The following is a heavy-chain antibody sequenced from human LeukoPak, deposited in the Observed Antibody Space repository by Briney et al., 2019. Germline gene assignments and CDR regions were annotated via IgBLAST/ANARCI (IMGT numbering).Heavy chain of an antibody. D-gene: IGHD5-24*01. CDR3: AKSGYNRFDY. CDR1: GFTFSSYA. Sequence: GGSLRLSCAASGFTFSSYAMSWVRQAPGKGLEWVSGIRGSGDSTDYADSVKGRFTISRDNSKNTLYLQMDSLRAEDTAVYYCAKSGYNRFDYWGQGTRVTVSS. V-gene: IGHV3-23*01. CDR2: IRGSGDST. J-gene: IGHJ4*02.